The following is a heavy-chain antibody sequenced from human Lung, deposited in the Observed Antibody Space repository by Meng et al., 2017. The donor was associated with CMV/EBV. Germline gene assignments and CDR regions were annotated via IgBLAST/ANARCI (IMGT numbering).Heavy chain of an antibody. D-gene: IGHD1-1*01. Sequence: SEILSLXCTVSGGSISSSSYYWGWIRQPPGKGLEWIGSIYYSGSTYYNPSLKSRVTISVDTSKNQFSLKLSSVTAADTAVYYCASPREGVRAFDIWGKGTMVTVSS. J-gene: IGHJ3*02. V-gene: IGHV4-39*01. CDR2: IYYSGST. CDR1: GGSISSSSYY. CDR3: ASPREGVRAFDI.